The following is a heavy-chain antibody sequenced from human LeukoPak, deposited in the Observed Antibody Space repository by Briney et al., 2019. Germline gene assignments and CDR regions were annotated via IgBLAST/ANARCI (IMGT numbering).Heavy chain of an antibody. V-gene: IGHV4-39*07. CDR2: IYYSGNT. J-gene: IGHJ4*02. CDR1: GSSISNYY. D-gene: IGHD6-19*01. Sequence: PSETLSLTCTVSGSSISNYYWGWIRQAPGKGLEWIGSIYYSGNTYYNSSLKSRVTISLDTSKNQFSLKLSSVTAADTAVYYCARASGWYAYFWCQGTLITVSS. CDR3: ARASGWYAYF.